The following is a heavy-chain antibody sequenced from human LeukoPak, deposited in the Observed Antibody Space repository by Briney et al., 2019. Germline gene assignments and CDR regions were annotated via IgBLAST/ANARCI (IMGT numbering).Heavy chain of an antibody. CDR3: ARGGCSGGSCYSSIEYYYYYMDV. D-gene: IGHD2-15*01. CDR2: IYTSGST. Sequence: SETLSLTCTVSGGSISSYYWSWIRQPAGKGLEWIGRIYTSGSTNYNPSLKSRVTMSVDTSKNQFSLKLSSVTAADTAVYYCARGGCSGGSCYSSIEYYYYYMDVWGKGTTVTVPS. CDR1: GGSISSYY. J-gene: IGHJ6*03. V-gene: IGHV4-4*07.